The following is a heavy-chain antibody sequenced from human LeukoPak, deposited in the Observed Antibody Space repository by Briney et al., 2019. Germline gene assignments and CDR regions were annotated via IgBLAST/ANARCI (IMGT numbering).Heavy chain of an antibody. J-gene: IGHJ4*02. Sequence: PGGSLRLSCAASGFSISNYWMSWVRQGPGKGPEWVASINPDGGAERYVDSVKGRFTISRDNAKNSMYLQMNSLSAEDTALFYCARLFGGVTTFDYWGQGTLVTVSS. CDR1: GFSISNYW. CDR2: INPDGGAE. V-gene: IGHV3-7*01. CDR3: ARLFGGVTTFDY. D-gene: IGHD4-17*01.